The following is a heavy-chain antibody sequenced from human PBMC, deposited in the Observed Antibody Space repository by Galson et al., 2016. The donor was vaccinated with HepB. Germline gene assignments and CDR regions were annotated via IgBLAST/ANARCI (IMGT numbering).Heavy chain of an antibody. J-gene: IGHJ4*02. CDR1: GGTFSTSV. V-gene: IGHV1-69*06. D-gene: IGHD3-10*01. Sequence: SVKVSCKASGGTFSTSVITWVRQAPGEGLEWMGGILPMSGTTNYAQRFQGRVTITADKSTSTAYMELSSLRSEDTAVYYCARVNYVTMFGGIIRGPFAYWGQGSPLTVSS. CDR2: ILPMSGTT. CDR3: ARVNYVTMFGGIIRGPFAY.